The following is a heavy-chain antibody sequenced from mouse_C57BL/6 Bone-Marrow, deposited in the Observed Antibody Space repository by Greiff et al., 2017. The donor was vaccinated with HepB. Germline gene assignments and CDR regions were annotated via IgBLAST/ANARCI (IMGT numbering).Heavy chain of an antibody. CDR3: TTVVLRS. J-gene: IGHJ2*01. D-gene: IGHD1-1*01. CDR1: GFNIKDDY. CDR2: IDPENGDT. V-gene: IGHV14-4*01. Sequence: EVQLQQSGAELVRPGASVKLSCTASGFNIKDDYMHWVKQRPEQGLEWIGWIDPENGDTEYASKFQGKATITADTSSNTAYLQLSSLTSEDTAVYYCTTVVLRSRGQGTNLTVSS.